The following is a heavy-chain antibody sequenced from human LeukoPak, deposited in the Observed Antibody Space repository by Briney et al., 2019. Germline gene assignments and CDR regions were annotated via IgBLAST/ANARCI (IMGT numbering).Heavy chain of an antibody. V-gene: IGHV4-38-2*02. CDR3: ARRGSYYYYYYMDV. J-gene: IGHJ6*03. CDR1: GYSISNGYY. CDR2: IYHSGST. Sequence: PSETLSLTCTVSGYSISNGYYWGWIRQPPGKGLEWIGSIYHSGSTYYNPSLKSRVTISVDTSKNQFSLKLSSVTAADTAVYYCARRGSYYYYYYMDVWGKGTTVTVSS. D-gene: IGHD1-26*01.